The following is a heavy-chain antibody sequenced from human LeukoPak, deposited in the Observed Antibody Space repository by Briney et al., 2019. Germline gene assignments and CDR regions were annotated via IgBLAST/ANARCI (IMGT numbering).Heavy chain of an antibody. CDR2: ISGYNGNT. Sequence: ASVKVSCKASGYTFTSYHITWVRQAPGQGLEWMGWISGYNGNTNYAQKFQGRVSMTTDTSTSTAYMELRSLRSDDTAVYYCVRHYDSRGYYNWFDPWGQGTLVTVSS. J-gene: IGHJ5*02. CDR1: GYTFTSYH. D-gene: IGHD3-22*01. V-gene: IGHV1-18*01. CDR3: VRHYDSRGYYNWFDP.